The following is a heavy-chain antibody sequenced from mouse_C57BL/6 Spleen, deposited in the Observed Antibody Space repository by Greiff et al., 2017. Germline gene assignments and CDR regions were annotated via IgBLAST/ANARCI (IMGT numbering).Heavy chain of an antibody. D-gene: IGHD1-1*01. Sequence: QVHVKQPGTELVKPGASVKLSCKASGYTFTSYWMHWVKQRPGQGLEWIGNINPSNGGTNYNEKFKSKATLTVDKSSSTAYMQLSSLTSEDSAVYYCARPYYGSRIWYFDVWGTGTTVTVSS. CDR3: ARPYYGSRIWYFDV. V-gene: IGHV1-53*01. CDR2: INPSNGGT. J-gene: IGHJ1*03. CDR1: GYTFTSYW.